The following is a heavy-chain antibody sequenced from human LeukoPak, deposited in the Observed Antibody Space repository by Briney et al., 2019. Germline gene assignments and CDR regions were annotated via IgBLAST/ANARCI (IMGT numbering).Heavy chain of an antibody. CDR2: ISAYNGNT. J-gene: IGHJ3*02. CDR1: GYTFTSYG. CDR3: ARVPYCGGDCYGDAFDI. Sequence: ASVKVSCKASGYTFTSYGISWVRQAPRQGLEWMGWISAYNGNTNYAQRLQGRVTMTTDTSTSTAYMELRSLRSDDTAVYYCARVPYCGGDCYGDAFDIWGQGTMVTVSS. V-gene: IGHV1-18*01. D-gene: IGHD2-21*02.